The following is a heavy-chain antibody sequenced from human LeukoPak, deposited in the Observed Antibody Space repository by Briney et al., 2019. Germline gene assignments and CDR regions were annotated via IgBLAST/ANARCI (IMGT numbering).Heavy chain of an antibody. V-gene: IGHV4-4*07. CDR1: GGSISSYY. Sequence: SETLSLTCTVSGGSISSYYWSWIRQPAGKGLEWIGRIYTSGSTNYNPSLKSRVTISVDTSKNQFSLNLSSVIAADTAVYYCARDWGSGYYFDYWGQGTLVTVSS. CDR2: IYTSGST. D-gene: IGHD6-25*01. J-gene: IGHJ4*02. CDR3: ARDWGSGYYFDY.